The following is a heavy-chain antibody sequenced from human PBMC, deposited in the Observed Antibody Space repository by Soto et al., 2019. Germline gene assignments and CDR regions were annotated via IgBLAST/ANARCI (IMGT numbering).Heavy chain of an antibody. V-gene: IGHV1-18*04. CDR2: INVYNGNT. Sequence: QVQLVQSGGEVKKPGASVKVSCKASGHTFSSDGIHWVRQAPGQGLEWMGWINVYNGNTNNAQNLQGRITMTTDTSTSTVYMELRNLRSDDTAVYYCARGAGLRTEGVWGQGTTVTVSS. D-gene: IGHD3-16*01. CDR1: GHTFSSDG. CDR3: ARGAGLRTEGV. J-gene: IGHJ6*02.